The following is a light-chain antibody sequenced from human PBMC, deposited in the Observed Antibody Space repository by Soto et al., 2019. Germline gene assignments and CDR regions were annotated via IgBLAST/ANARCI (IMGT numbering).Light chain of an antibody. CDR3: ASHADNSDYV. V-gene: IGLV2-14*01. CDR1: SSDIGGYKY. Sequence: QSALTQPASVSESPGQSITISCAGTSSDIGGYKYVSWYQQHPDKAPKLMVYEVSNRPSGVSNRFSGSKSGNTASLTISGLQAEDEADYYCASHADNSDYVFGTGTKLTVL. J-gene: IGLJ1*01. CDR2: EVS.